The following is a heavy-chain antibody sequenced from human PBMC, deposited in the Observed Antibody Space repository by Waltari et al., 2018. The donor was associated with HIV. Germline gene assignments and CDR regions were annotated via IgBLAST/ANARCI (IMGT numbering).Heavy chain of an antibody. J-gene: IGHJ4*02. D-gene: IGHD2-21*02. V-gene: IGHV3-15*01. CDR3: TTGDIVVVTDY. Sequence: EVQLVESGGGLVKPGGSLRLSCVASGFTFTNAWMSWVRRAPGKGMEGVGRVKSETDGGTTDYAAPVKGRFTISRDDSKNTLYLQMNSLKTEDTAVYYCTTGDIVVVTDYWGQGTLVTVSS. CDR1: GFTFTNAW. CDR2: VKSETDGGTT.